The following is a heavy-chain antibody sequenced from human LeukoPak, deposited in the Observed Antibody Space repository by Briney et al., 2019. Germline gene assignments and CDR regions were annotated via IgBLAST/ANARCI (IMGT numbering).Heavy chain of an antibody. CDR1: GGSISSYY. Sequence: SETLSLTCTASGGSISSYYWSWIRQPAGKGLEWIGRIYTSGSTNYNPSLKSRVTMSVDTSKNQFSLKLSSVTAADTAVYYCARDPPYYDSSGYYYYYMDVWGKGTTVTISS. J-gene: IGHJ6*03. V-gene: IGHV4-4*07. CDR2: IYTSGST. D-gene: IGHD3-22*01. CDR3: ARDPPYYDSSGYYYYYMDV.